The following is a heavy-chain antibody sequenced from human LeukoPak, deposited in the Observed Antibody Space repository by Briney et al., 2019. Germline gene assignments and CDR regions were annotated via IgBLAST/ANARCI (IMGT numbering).Heavy chain of an antibody. Sequence: GASVKVSCKASGYTFTGYYMHWVRQAPGQGLEWMGRINPNSGGTNYAQKFQGRVTMTRDTSISTAYMELSGLRSDDTAVYYCARGPPYYYDSSGYYDYWGQGTLVTVSS. J-gene: IGHJ4*02. CDR2: INPNSGGT. CDR1: GYTFTGYY. V-gene: IGHV1-2*06. D-gene: IGHD3-22*01. CDR3: ARGPPYYYDSSGYYDY.